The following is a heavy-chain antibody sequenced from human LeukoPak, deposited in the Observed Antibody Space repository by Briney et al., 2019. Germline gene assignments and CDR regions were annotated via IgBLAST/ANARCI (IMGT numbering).Heavy chain of an antibody. J-gene: IGHJ2*01. V-gene: IGHV4-59*01. Sequence: PSETLSLTCTVSGGSISSYYWSWIRQPPGKGLEWIGYIYYSGSTNYNPSLKSRVTISVDTSKNQFSLKLSSVTAADTAVYYCAIEAHTHYYDSSGPYWYFDLWGRGTLVTVSS. CDR3: AIEAHTHYYDSSGPYWYFDL. CDR2: IYYSGST. CDR1: GGSISSYY. D-gene: IGHD3-22*01.